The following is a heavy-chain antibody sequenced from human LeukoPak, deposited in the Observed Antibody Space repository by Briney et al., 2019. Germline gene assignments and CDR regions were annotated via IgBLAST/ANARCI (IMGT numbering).Heavy chain of an antibody. Sequence: PGGSLRLSCAASGFTFSSYGMSWVRQAPGKGLEWVADISNTGTDTYYADSVKGRFTISRDNSKNTLYLQMNSLRVDDTAVYYCAKDTVTTSGYFDPWGQGTLVTVSS. D-gene: IGHD4-17*01. CDR2: ISNTGTDT. CDR3: AKDTVTTSGYFDP. J-gene: IGHJ5*02. V-gene: IGHV3-23*01. CDR1: GFTFSSYG.